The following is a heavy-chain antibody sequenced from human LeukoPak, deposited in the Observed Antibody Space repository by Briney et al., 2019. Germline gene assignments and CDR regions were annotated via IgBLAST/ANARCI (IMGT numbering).Heavy chain of an antibody. V-gene: IGHV3-9*01. J-gene: IGHJ4*02. CDR3: AKVADGSGSYLDY. D-gene: IGHD3-10*01. CDR2: ISWNSGSI. Sequence: PGGSLRLSCAASGFTFDDYAMHWVRQAPGRGLEWVSGISWNSGSIGYADSVKGRFTISRDNAKNSLYLQMNSLRAEDTALYYCAKVADGSGSYLDYWGQGTLVTVSS. CDR1: GFTFDDYA.